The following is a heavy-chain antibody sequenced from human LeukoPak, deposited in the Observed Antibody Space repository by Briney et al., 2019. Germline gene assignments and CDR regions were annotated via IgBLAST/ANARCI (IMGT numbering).Heavy chain of an antibody. V-gene: IGHV3-30*18. Sequence: GGSLRLSCAVSGFTFSSYGMHWVRQAPGKGLEWVAVISNDGSNKYYVDSVKGRFTISRDNSKNTLYLQMNSLRAEDTALYYCAKVQYYDSSGYLDYWGQGTLVTVSS. J-gene: IGHJ4*02. CDR3: AKVQYYDSSGYLDY. CDR1: GFTFSSYG. CDR2: ISNDGSNK. D-gene: IGHD3-22*01.